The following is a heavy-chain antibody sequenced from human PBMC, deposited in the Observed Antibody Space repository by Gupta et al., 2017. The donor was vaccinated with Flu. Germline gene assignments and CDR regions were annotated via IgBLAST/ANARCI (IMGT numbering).Heavy chain of an antibody. CDR1: GFMFSSAT. D-gene: IGHD2-2*01. J-gene: IGHJ4*02. Sequence: EVQLLESGGGSVQPGGSLRLSCAASGFMFSSATMSWVRQAPGEGLEWVSTVTGSGGSTYFAESVKGRFTISRDNSKKMVFLQMNSLRGDDTAIYYCAKHDYSSTDFDFWGQGTLVTVSS. CDR3: AKHDYSSTDFDF. CDR2: VTGSGGST. V-gene: IGHV3-23*01.